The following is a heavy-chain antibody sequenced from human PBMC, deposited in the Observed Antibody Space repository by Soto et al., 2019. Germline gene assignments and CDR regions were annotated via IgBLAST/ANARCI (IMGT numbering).Heavy chain of an antibody. CDR3: ARVWDAAAGRDGYFDP. V-gene: IGHV1-2*04. CDR2: INPKNGVI. Sequence: GALVKVSCKASGYTFTDYYMNWVRQAPGQGPEWMGWINPKNGVIKYSQKFQGSITLTRDTSISTAYMELGRLTSDDTAVYFCARVWDAAAGRDGYFDPWGQGTLVTVSS. CDR1: GYTFTDYY. D-gene: IGHD6-13*01. J-gene: IGHJ5*02.